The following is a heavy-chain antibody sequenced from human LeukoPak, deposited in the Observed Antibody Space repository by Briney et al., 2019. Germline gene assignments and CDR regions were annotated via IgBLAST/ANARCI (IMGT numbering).Heavy chain of an antibody. D-gene: IGHD1-26*01. CDR1: GFTFRDYQ. CDR3: ARSGIVGARGAFDI. CDR2: IKPDESER. V-gene: IGHV3-7*01. Sequence: GGSLRLSCEGSGFTFRDYQMSWIRQAPGKGLEWAANIKPDESERNYVDSVKGRVTISRDNAKNSLYLQMNSLRAEDTAVYYCARSGIVGARGAFDIWGQGTMVTVSS. J-gene: IGHJ3*02.